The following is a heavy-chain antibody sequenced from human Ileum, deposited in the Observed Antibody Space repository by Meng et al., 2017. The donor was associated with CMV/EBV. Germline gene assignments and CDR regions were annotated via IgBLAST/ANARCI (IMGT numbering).Heavy chain of an antibody. D-gene: IGHD2-15*01. CDR1: GFTCSSYS. CDR3: ARTYGVVVAQSDY. J-gene: IGHJ4*02. CDR2: ISSSSSYI. V-gene: IGHV3-21*01. Sequence: ASGFTCSSYSMNWGRQAPGKELEWVSSISSSSSYIYYADSVKGRFTISRDNAKNSLYLQMNSLRAEDTAVYYCARTYGVVVAQSDYWGQGTLVTVSS.